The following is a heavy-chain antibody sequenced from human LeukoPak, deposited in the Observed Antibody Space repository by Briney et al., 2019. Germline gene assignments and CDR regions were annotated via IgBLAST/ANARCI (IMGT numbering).Heavy chain of an antibody. J-gene: IGHJ6*02. CDR3: ARAGGYGEYGVDV. V-gene: IGHV4-59*01. Sequence: PSETLSLTCIISGGTFRTYYWTWIRQPPGKGLEWIGYVYNSGSTNYSNYNPSLKSRVTISVDTSKNQFSLKLSSVTAADTAVYYCARAGGYGEYGVDVWGQGTTVTVSS. CDR2: VYNSGST. CDR1: GGTFRTYY. D-gene: IGHD6-25*01.